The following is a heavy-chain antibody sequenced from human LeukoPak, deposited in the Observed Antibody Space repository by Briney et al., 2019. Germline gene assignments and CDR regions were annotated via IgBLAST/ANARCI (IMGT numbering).Heavy chain of an antibody. CDR2: TYYTVST. CDR1: GASISSYF. D-gene: IGHD3-22*01. CDR3: ARYHYDGSAYYYYLDS. J-gene: IGHJ4*02. V-gene: IGHV4-59*08. Sequence: SQTLSLTCAVSGASISSYFWSCSRQPPGEGQGWTGYTYYTVSTSYNPSLKSRFTISGDTSTNKLSLNLNSVTAADTPVYYCARYHYDGSAYYYYLDSWGQGTLVTVSS.